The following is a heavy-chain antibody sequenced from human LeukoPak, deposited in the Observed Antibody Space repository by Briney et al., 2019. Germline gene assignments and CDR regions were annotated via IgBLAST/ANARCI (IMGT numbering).Heavy chain of an antibody. J-gene: IGHJ4*02. CDR2: VHLSGAT. D-gene: IGHD1-26*01. V-gene: IGHV4-4*02. CDR1: GGSITTTNW. Sequence: PSGTLSLTCAVSGGSITTTNWWSWVRQPPGKGLEWIGEVHLSGATNYNPSLESRVSMSIDKSKNHLSLEVTSVTAAYTAIYYCTRESGAFSPFGFWGQGTLLTVSS. CDR3: TRESGAFSPFGF.